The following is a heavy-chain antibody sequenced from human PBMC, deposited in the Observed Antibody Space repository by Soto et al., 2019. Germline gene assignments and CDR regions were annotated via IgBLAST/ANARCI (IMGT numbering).Heavy chain of an antibody. CDR2: IYHTGTT. CDR1: GSSMSDYY. D-gene: IGHD3-16*01. CDR3: TRVPLDYTDGPDC. Sequence: QVQLQESGPGLVKPSRTLSLTCHVSGSSMSDYYWSWNRQSPGKGLEWFGYIYHTGTTNYNPSLKSRVTMSIDTSSNQFSLRVRSVTAADTAVYFCTRVPLDYTDGPDCWGQGTMVTVSS. J-gene: IGHJ4*02. V-gene: IGHV4-59*01.